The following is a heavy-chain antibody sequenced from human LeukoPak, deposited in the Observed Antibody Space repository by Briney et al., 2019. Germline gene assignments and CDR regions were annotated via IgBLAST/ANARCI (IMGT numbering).Heavy chain of an antibody. D-gene: IGHD4-17*01. CDR1: GYTFTGYY. Sequence: ASVKVSCKASGYTFTGYYMHWVRQAPGQGLEWMGWINPNSGGTNYAQKFQGRVTMTRDTSISTAYMELSRLRSDDTAVYYCARLMTTAPFGFDYWGQGTLVTVSS. V-gene: IGHV1-2*02. J-gene: IGHJ4*02. CDR2: INPNSGGT. CDR3: ARLMTTAPFGFDY.